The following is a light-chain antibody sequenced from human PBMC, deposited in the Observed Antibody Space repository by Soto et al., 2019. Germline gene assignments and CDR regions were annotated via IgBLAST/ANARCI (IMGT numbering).Light chain of an antibody. CDR2: EVS. CDR3: SSYTSINTVI. V-gene: IGLV2-14*01. Sequence: QSALTQPASVSGSPGQSITISCTGTSSDVGGYNYVSWYQQHPGKAPKLMIYEVSNRPSGVSNRFSGSTSGNTASLTISGRQVEDEADYYCSSYTSINTVIFGGGTKLTVL. J-gene: IGLJ2*01. CDR1: SSDVGGYNY.